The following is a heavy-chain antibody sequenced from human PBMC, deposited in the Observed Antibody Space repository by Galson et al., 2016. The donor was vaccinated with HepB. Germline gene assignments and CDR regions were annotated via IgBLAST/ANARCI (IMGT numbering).Heavy chain of an antibody. CDR2: ISSGGRDT. CDR1: GFTFSDFY. J-gene: IGHJ4*02. Sequence: SLRLSCAASGFTFSDFYMAWIRQAPGKGLEYVSHISSGGRDTNYADSVKGRFTISRDNAKNTLYLQMNSLRAEDTALYYCARGVWKYNSGWYFDYWGQGTLVTVAS. D-gene: IGHD6-19*01. V-gene: IGHV3-11*06. CDR3: ARGVWKYNSGWYFDY.